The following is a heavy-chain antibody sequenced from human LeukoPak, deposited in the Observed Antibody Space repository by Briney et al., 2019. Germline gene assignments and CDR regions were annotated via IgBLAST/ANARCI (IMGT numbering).Heavy chain of an antibody. D-gene: IGHD6-19*01. CDR2: ISYDGSNK. Sequence: QPGGSLRLSCAASGFTFSSYGMHWVRQAPGKGLEWVAVISYDGSNKYYADSVKGRFTISRDNSKNTLYLQMDNLRAEDTAVYYCAKDNRQWLLPGYYFDYWGQGTLVTVSS. V-gene: IGHV3-30*18. J-gene: IGHJ4*02. CDR3: AKDNRQWLLPGYYFDY. CDR1: GFTFSSYG.